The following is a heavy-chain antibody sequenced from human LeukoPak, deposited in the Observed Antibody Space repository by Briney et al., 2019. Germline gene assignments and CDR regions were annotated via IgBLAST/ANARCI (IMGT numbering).Heavy chain of an antibody. CDR3: ARDYYDSSGYYH. V-gene: IGHV1-69*01. D-gene: IGHD3-22*01. Sequence: ASVKVSCKASGGTFSSYAISWVRQAPGQGLGWMGGIIPIFGTANYAQKFQGRVTITADESTSTAYMELSSPRSEDTAVYYCARDYYDSSGYYHWGQGTLVTVSS. CDR2: IIPIFGTA. CDR1: GGTFSSYA. J-gene: IGHJ5*02.